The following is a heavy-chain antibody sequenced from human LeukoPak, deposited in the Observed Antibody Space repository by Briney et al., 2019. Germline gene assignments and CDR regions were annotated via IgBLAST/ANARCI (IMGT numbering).Heavy chain of an antibody. Sequence: GRSLRLSCAASGFTFSSYGMHWVRQAPGKGLEWVAVISYDGSNKYYADSVKGRFTISRDNSKNTLYLQMNSLSAEDTAVYYCAKDSARWLQSRNQIDYWGQGTPVTVSS. CDR3: AKDSARWLQSRNQIDY. D-gene: IGHD5-24*01. CDR2: ISYDGSNK. V-gene: IGHV3-30*18. CDR1: GFTFSSYG. J-gene: IGHJ4*02.